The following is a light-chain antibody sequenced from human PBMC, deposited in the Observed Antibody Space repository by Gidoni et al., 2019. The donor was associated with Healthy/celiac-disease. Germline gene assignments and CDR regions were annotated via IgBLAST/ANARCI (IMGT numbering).Light chain of an antibody. Sequence: EIVLTQSPGTLSLSPGERATLSCRASQSVSSSYLAWYQQKPGQAPRLLIYGASSRATGIPDSFSGRRSGTDFTLTISRLEPEDFAVYYCQQYGSSPRTFGQGTKVEIK. V-gene: IGKV3-20*01. CDR3: QQYGSSPRT. CDR1: QSVSSSY. CDR2: GAS. J-gene: IGKJ1*01.